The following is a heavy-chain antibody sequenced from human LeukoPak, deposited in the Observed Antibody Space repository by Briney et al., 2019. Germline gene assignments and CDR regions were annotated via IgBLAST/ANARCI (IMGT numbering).Heavy chain of an antibody. CDR3: ARAVLLGTDFDY. D-gene: IGHD5-18*01. V-gene: IGHV1-2*02. J-gene: IGHJ4*02. Sequence: ASVKVSCKASGYTFTGYYMHWVRQAPGQGLEWMGWINPNSGGTNHAQKFQGRVTMTRDTSISTAYMELSRLRSDDTAVYYCARAVLLGTDFDYWGQGTLVTVSS. CDR2: INPNSGGT. CDR1: GYTFTGYY.